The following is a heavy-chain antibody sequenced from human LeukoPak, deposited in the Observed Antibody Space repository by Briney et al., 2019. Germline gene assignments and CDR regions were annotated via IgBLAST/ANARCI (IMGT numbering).Heavy chain of an antibody. V-gene: IGHV3-23*01. CDR1: GFTFGTTA. D-gene: IGHD3-10*01. J-gene: IGHJ5*02. CDR3: AKEHSGSYPDPDRENWFDP. CDR2: ISGYGAST. Sequence: GGSLRLSCAASGFTFGTTAMSWVRQAPGKGLEWVSTISGYGASTYYADSVKGRFTFSRDNSKNTLYLQMNRLTAEDTAVYYCAKEHSGSYPDPDRENWFDPWGQGTLVTVSS.